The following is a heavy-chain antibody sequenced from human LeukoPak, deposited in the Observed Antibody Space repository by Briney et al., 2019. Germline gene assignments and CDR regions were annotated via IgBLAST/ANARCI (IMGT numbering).Heavy chain of an antibody. J-gene: IGHJ6*02. CDR3: ARHNEYYYAPWSSFRKPYYYYYGMDV. CDR2: IYYSGST. CDR1: GGSISSGGYY. Sequence: SETLSLTCTVSGGSISSGGYYWSWIRQHPGKGLEWIGYIYYSGSTYYNPSLKSRVTISVDTSKNQFSLKLSSVTAADTAVYYCARHNEYYYAPWSSFRKPYYYYYGMDVWGQGTTVTVSS. V-gene: IGHV4-31*03. D-gene: IGHD3-10*01.